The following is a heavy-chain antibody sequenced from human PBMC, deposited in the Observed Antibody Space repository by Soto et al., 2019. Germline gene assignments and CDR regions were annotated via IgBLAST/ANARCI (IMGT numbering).Heavy chain of an antibody. V-gene: IGHV3-23*01. CDR1: GFTFINYA. J-gene: IGHJ4*02. CDR3: AKISSSSWTDY. Sequence: SGGSLRLSCAASGFTFINYAMSWVRQAPGKGLEWVSSISGSGGSTYYADSVKGRFTISRDNSKNTLYLQMNSLRAEDTAVYYCAKISSSSWTDYWGQGTLVTVSS. CDR2: ISGSGGST. D-gene: IGHD6-13*01.